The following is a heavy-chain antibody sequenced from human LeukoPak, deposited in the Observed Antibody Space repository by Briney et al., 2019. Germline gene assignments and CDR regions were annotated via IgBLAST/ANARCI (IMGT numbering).Heavy chain of an antibody. D-gene: IGHD6-19*01. V-gene: IGHV1-8*02. CDR1: GYTFTGYY. Sequence: VASVKVSCKASGYTFTGYYMHWVRQAPGQGLEWMGWINPNSGNTGFAQKFQGRVTMTRDTSISTAYMELSSLRSEDTAVYYCARGGSGWPIDYWGQGTLVTVSS. J-gene: IGHJ4*02. CDR2: INPNSGNT. CDR3: ARGGSGWPIDY.